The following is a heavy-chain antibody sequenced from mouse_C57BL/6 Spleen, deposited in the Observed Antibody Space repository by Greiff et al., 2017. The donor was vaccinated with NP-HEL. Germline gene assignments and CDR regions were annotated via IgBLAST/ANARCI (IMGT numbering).Heavy chain of an antibody. CDR3: AREDYGSRRYAMDY. D-gene: IGHD1-1*01. CDR1: GYTFTSYW. Sequence: QVQLQQPGAELVMPGASVKLSCKASGYTFTSYWMHWVKQRPGQGLEWIGEIDPSDSYTNYTPKFKGKSTLTVDKSSSTAYMQLSSLTSEDSAVYYCAREDYGSRRYAMDYWGQGTSVTVSS. CDR2: IDPSDSYT. J-gene: IGHJ4*01. V-gene: IGHV1-69*01.